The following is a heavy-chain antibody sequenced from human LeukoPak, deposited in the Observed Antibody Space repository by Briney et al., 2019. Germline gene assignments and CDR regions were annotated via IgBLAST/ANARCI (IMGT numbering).Heavy chain of an antibody. D-gene: IGHD1-26*01. CDR2: IYYSGST. J-gene: IGHJ4*02. CDR3: ARQQSGSYLADFDY. CDR1: GGSISSSSYY. V-gene: IGHV4-39*01. Sequence: SETLSLTCTVSGGSISSSSYYWGWIRQPPGKGLEWIGSIYYSGSTYYNPSLKSRVTISVGTSKNQFSLKLSSVTAADTAVYYCARQQSGSYLADFDYWGQGTLVTVSS.